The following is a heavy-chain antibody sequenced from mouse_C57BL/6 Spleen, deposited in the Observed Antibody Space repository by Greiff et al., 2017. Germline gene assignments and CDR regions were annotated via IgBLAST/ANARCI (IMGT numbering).Heavy chain of an antibody. CDR2: IYPGNSDT. V-gene: IGHV1-5*01. CDR1: GYTFTSYW. J-gene: IGHJ2*01. Sequence: EVQLQQSGTVLARPGASVKMSCKTSGYTFTSYWMHWVKQRPGQGLEWIGAIYPGNSDTSYNQKFKGKAKLTAVTSASTAYMELSSLTNEDSAVYYGTREGYCGSSSYYFDYWGQGTTLTVSS. D-gene: IGHD1-1*01. CDR3: TREGYCGSSSYYFDY.